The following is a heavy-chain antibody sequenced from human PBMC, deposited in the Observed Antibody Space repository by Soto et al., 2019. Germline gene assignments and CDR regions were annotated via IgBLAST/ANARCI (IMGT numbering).Heavy chain of an antibody. CDR3: AKEWGRPLDY. Sequence: EVPLLQSGGGLVQPGGSLRLSVAASGFTFSSYAISWVRQAPGKGLEWVSAISNSGGNTYYADSVMGRFTISRDNSKNTLFLQMNSLRAEDTAIYYCAKEWGRPLDYWGQGTLVTVSS. CDR1: GFTFSSYA. V-gene: IGHV3-23*01. J-gene: IGHJ4*02. CDR2: ISNSGGNT. D-gene: IGHD7-27*01.